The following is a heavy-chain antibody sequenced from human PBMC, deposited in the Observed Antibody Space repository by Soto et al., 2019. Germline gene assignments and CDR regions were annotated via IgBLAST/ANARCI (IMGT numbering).Heavy chain of an antibody. V-gene: IGHV1-69*01. CDR3: AAELGFGKLSVV. CDR2: IITLFGTT. D-gene: IGHD7-27*01. CDR1: GDTFKNCV. Sequence: QVQVVQSGVEVRRPGSSVKVSCKASGDTFKNCVISWVRQAPGQGLEWMGVIITLFGTTDFAQRFQGRRTITTDESTTTAYMELSRLRSEDTATYYGAAELGFGKLSVVWGQGTTVIVSS. J-gene: IGHJ6*02.